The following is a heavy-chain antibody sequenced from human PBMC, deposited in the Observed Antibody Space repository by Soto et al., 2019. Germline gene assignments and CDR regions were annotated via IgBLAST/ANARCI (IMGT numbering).Heavy chain of an antibody. J-gene: IGHJ5*02. CDR3: AREVVVVPSAIDIWFDP. Sequence: QVQLQESGPGLVKPSQTLSLTCTVSGGSISSGDYYWSWIRQHPGKGLEWIGYIYYSGSTYYNPFLRSRITISVDTSKTQFSLKLSSVTAADTAVYYCAREVVVVPSAIDIWFDPWGQGTLVTVSS. CDR1: GGSISSGDYY. D-gene: IGHD2-2*01. CDR2: IYYSGST. V-gene: IGHV4-30-4*01.